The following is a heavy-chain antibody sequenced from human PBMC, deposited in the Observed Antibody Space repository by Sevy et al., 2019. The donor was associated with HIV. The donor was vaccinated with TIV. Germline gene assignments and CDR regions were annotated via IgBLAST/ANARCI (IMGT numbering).Heavy chain of an antibody. CDR1: GFTFSSYG. J-gene: IGHJ5*02. CDR2: ISYDGSNK. Sequence: GGSLRLSCAASGFTFSSYGMHWVRQAPGKGLEWVAVISYDGSNKYYADSVKGRFTISRDNSKNTLYLQMNSLRAEDTAVYYCAKADGGFDPWAREPWSPSPQ. D-gene: IGHD3-3*01. V-gene: IGHV3-30*18. CDR3: AKADGGFDP.